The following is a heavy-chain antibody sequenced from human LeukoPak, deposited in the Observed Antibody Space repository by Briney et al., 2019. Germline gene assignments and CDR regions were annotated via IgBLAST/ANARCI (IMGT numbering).Heavy chain of an antibody. CDR3: ARSSERKYYFDY. CDR1: GFTFSSYA. J-gene: IGHJ4*02. CDR2: ISGSGGST. D-gene: IGHD3-22*01. V-gene: IGHV3-23*01. Sequence: PGGSLRLSCAASGFTFSSYAMSWVRQAPGKGLEWVSAISGSGGSTYYADSVKGRFTISRDNSKNTLYLQMNCLRAEDTAVYYCARSSERKYYFDYWGQGTLVTVSS.